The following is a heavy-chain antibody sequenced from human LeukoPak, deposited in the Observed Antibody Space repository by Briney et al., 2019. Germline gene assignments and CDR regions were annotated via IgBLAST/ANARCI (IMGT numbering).Heavy chain of an antibody. CDR1: GYSISSGYY. CDR2: IYHSGST. D-gene: IGHD2-2*01. Sequence: SETLSLTXAVSGYSISSGYYWGWIRQPPGKGLEWIGSIYHSGSTYYNPSLKSRVTISVDTSKNQFSLKLSSVTAADTAVYYCARLPAAPIARWFDPWGQGTLVTVSS. J-gene: IGHJ5*02. V-gene: IGHV4-38-2*01. CDR3: ARLPAAPIARWFDP.